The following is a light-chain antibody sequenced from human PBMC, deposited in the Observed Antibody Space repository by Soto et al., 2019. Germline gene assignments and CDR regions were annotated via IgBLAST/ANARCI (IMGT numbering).Light chain of an antibody. J-gene: IGKJ1*01. Sequence: AIRMTQSPSSFSASTGDRVTITCRASQGISSYLAWYQQKPGKAPKLLIYAASTLQSGVPSRFSGSGSGTDFTLTISSLQPDDFATYYCQQYNSWWTFGQGTKVDIK. CDR1: QGISSY. CDR2: AAS. V-gene: IGKV1-8*01. CDR3: QQYNSWWT.